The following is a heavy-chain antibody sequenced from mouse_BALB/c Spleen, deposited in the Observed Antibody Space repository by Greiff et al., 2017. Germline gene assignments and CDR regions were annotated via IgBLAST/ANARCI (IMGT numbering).Heavy chain of an antibody. J-gene: IGHJ3*01. CDR1: GFTFNPYA. CDR3: VSSWFAY. Sequence: EVNLVESGGGLVQPKGSLKLSCAASGFTFNPYAMNWVRQAPGKGLEWVARIRSKSNNYATYYADSVKDRFTISRDDSQSMLYLQMNNLKTEDTAMYYCVSSWFAYWGQGTLVTVSA. V-gene: IGHV10-1*02. CDR2: IRSKSNNYAT.